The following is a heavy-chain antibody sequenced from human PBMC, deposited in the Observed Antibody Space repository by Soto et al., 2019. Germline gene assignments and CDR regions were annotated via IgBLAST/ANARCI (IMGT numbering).Heavy chain of an antibody. CDR3: ARGEDAFFYYGLDV. J-gene: IGHJ6*02. CDR2: IYDTGISGYTPST. Sequence: PGGSLRLSCEGSGFTFSAYAMSWIRRPPGKGLEWIAYIYDTGISGYTPSTSYNPSLKSRVTMSVDTSKSQFSLKLTSVTAADTAVHYCARGEDAFFYYGLDVWGQGITVTVSS. V-gene: IGHV4-59*01. CDR1: GFTFSAYA.